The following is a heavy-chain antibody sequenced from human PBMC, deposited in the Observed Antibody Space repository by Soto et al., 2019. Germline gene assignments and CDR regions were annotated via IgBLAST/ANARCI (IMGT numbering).Heavy chain of an antibody. V-gene: IGHV1-3*01. CDR2: INGGNGKT. Sequence: VPVEVSCKSAGDRFSNYAVHWLRLAHGQRHEWMGWINGGNGKTKYSQRFQGRVTVTRDRSASIFYMEFRSLSSEDTAVYFCARDPEQQLLLTYYYYGMDVWGQGTTVTVSS. CDR1: GDRFSNYA. D-gene: IGHD6-13*01. CDR3: ARDPEQQLLLTYYYYGMDV. J-gene: IGHJ6*02.